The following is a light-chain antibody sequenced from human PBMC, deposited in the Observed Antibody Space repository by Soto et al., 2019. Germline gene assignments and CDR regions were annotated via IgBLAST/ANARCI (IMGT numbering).Light chain of an antibody. CDR1: QSISSY. CDR3: QQSYGVPYT. V-gene: IGKV1-39*01. CDR2: AAS. J-gene: IGKJ2*01. Sequence: DIQMTQSPSSLSASVGDRVTITCRASQSISSYVNWYQQKPGKVPKFLIYAASSLQSGVSSRFSGSGSGTDFTLTISSLQPEDFATYYCQQSYGVPYTFGQGTKLEIK.